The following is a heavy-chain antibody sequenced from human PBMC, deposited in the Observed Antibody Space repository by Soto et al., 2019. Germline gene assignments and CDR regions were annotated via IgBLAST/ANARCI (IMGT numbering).Heavy chain of an antibody. Sequence: SETLSLACVVSVGSLSSYDWRWIRQPPGKGLEWIGYIYYSGSTNYNPSLKSRVTISVDTSKNQFSLKLSSVTAADTAVYYCARDRVSGGAVDIWGQGTMVT. V-gene: IGHV4-59*01. CDR1: VGSLSSYD. CDR3: ARDRVSGGAVDI. CDR2: IYYSGST. J-gene: IGHJ3*02.